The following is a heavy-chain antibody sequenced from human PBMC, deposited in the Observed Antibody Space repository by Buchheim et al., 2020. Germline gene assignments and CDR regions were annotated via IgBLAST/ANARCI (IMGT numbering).Heavy chain of an antibody. J-gene: IGHJ5*02. CDR3: ARAGAIFGGVVWFDP. CDR1: GGSISSYY. CDR2: IYYSGST. D-gene: IGHD3-3*01. V-gene: IGHV4-59*01. Sequence: QVQLQESGPGLVKPSETLSLTCTVSGGSISSYYWSWIRQPPGKGLEWIGYIYYSGSTNYNPSLKSRVTISVDTSKNQFSLKLSSVTAADTAVYYCARAGAIFGGVVWFDPWGQGTL.